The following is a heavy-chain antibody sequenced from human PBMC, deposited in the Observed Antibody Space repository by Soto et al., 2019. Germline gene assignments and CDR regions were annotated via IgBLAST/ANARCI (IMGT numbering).Heavy chain of an antibody. D-gene: IGHD6-13*01. CDR1: GYSFTSYW. CDR2: IDPSDSYT. Sequence: PGESLKISCKGSGYSFTSYWISWVRQMPGKGLEWMGRIDPSDSYTNYSLSFQGHVTISADKSISTAYLQWSSLKASDTAMYYCARHEAYSSSWNGYYYYGMDVWGQGTTVTVSS. J-gene: IGHJ6*02. V-gene: IGHV5-10-1*01. CDR3: ARHEAYSSSWNGYYYYGMDV.